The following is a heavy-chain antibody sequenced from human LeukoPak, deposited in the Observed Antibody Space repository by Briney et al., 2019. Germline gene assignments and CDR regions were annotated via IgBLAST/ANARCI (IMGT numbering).Heavy chain of an antibody. J-gene: IGHJ2*01. CDR2: IYYSGST. V-gene: IGHV4-39*01. Sequence: SETLSLTCTVSGGSISSSSFHWGWIRQPPGKGLEWIGTIYYSGSTYYNPSLKSRLTMSVDTSKNQFSLKLSSVTVADTAIYYCARQTYYYDSSGHPYWYFDLWGRGTLVTVSS. CDR1: GGSISSSSFH. D-gene: IGHD3-22*01. CDR3: ARQTYYYDSSGHPYWYFDL.